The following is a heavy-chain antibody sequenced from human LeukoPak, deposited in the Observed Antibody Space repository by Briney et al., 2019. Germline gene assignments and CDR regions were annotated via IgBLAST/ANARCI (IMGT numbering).Heavy chain of an antibody. J-gene: IGHJ4*02. D-gene: IGHD3-22*01. V-gene: IGHV3-74*01. CDR3: VRGYSSGYRLDY. Sequence: PGGSLRLSCAVSGFTFSNYWMHWVRQAPGKGLVWVSRINSDGITTSYADSVKGRFTISRDNAKNTLYLQMNNLRVEDAAVYYCVRGYSSGYRLDYRGQGTLVTVSS. CDR2: INSDGITT. CDR1: GFTFSNYW.